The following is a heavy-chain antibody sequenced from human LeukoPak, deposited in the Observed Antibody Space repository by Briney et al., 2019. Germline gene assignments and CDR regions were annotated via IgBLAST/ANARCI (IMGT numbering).Heavy chain of an antibody. Sequence: ASVKVSCKASGYTFTSYGTGWVRQAPGQGLEWMGRISAYNGNTNYAQKLQGRVTMTTDTSTSTAYMELRSLRSDDTAVYYCARDAVAATIRWNYWGQGTLVTVSS. V-gene: IGHV1-18*01. D-gene: IGHD2-15*01. J-gene: IGHJ4*02. CDR1: GYTFTSYG. CDR3: ARDAVAATIRWNY. CDR2: ISAYNGNT.